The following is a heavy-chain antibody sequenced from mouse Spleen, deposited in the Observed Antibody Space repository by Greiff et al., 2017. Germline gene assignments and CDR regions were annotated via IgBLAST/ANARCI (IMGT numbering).Heavy chain of an antibody. D-gene: IGHD2-3*01. CDR3: ARDGSEGYFDV. Sequence: VQLQQSGAELVRPGVSVKISCKGSGYTFTDYAMHWVKQSHAKSLEWIGVISTYYGDASYNQKFKGKATMTVDKSSSTAYMELARLTSEDSAIYYCARDGSEGYFDVWGAGTTVTVSS. V-gene: IGHV1S137*01. CDR1: GYTFTDYA. J-gene: IGHJ1*01. CDR2: ISTYYGDA.